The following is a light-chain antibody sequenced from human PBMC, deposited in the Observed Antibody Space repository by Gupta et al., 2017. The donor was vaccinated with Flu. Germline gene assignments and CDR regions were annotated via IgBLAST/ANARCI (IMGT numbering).Light chain of an antibody. CDR2: ADT. CDR1: NIEGKS. CDR3: QVWDSSSDHRWV. Sequence: SYVLTQPPSVSVAPGTTARITCGGDNIEGKSVHWYQQKPGQAPVLVVSADTDRPSGLPGRFSCSNSGNTDTLTISMSEAGDEADLYCQVWDSSSDHRWVFGGGTKLTVL. V-gene: IGLV3-21*03. J-gene: IGLJ3*02.